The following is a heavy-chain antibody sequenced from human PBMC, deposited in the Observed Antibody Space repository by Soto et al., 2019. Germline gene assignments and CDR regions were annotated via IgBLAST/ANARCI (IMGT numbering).Heavy chain of an antibody. V-gene: IGHV1-18*01. CDR3: ARAGIQLWLRGAFDI. CDR1: GYTFTSYG. Sequence: ASVKLSCKASGYTFTSYGISWVRQAPGQGLEWMGWISAYNGNTNYARKLQGRVTMTTDTSTSTAYMELRSLRSDDTAVYYCARAGIQLWLRGAFDIWGQGTMVTVSS. CDR2: ISAYNGNT. J-gene: IGHJ3*02. D-gene: IGHD5-18*01.